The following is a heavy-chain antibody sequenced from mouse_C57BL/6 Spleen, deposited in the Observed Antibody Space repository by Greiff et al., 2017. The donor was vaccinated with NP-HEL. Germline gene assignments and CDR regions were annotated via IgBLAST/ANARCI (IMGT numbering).Heavy chain of an antibody. D-gene: IGHD2-3*01. V-gene: IGHV1-4*01. CDR2: INPSSGYT. J-gene: IGHJ4*01. CDR1: GYTFTSYT. Sequence: VQLQQSGAELARPGASVKMSCKASGYTFTSYTMHWVKQRPGQGLEWIGYINPSSGYTKYNQKFKDKATLTADKSSSTAYMQLSSLTSEDSAVYYCARMIYDGYSYAMDYWGQGTSVTVSS. CDR3: ARMIYDGYSYAMDY.